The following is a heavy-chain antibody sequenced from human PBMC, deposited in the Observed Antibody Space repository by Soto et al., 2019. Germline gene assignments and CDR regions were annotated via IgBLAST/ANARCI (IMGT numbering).Heavy chain of an antibody. CDR1: GFTPTTTP. V-gene: IGHV3-23*01. CDR2: ISGTASRT. Sequence: EVQLLESGGGLVLPGGSLRLSCAGSGFTPTTTPLSWVRQAPGKGLEWVTTISGTASRTYYVDSVKGRFFISRDNSKNTVTLQMNNLTVDDTALYYCAKCGHYDMLTGQGGFDPWGLGTLVTVAS. D-gene: IGHD3-9*01. J-gene: IGHJ5*02. CDR3: AKCGHYDMLTGQGGFDP.